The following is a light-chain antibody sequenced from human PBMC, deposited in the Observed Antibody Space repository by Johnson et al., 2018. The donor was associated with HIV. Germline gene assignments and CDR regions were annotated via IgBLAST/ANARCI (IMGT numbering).Light chain of an antibody. V-gene: IGLV1-51*02. CDR1: SSNIGNNY. J-gene: IGLJ1*01. CDR3: GTWDSSLSGLYV. Sequence: QSVLTQPPSVSAAPGQKVTISCSGSSSNIGNNYVSWYQQLPGTAPKLLIYENNKRPSGIPDRFSGSKSGTSATLGITGLQTGDEADYYFGTWDSSLSGLYVSGSGTKGTVL. CDR2: ENN.